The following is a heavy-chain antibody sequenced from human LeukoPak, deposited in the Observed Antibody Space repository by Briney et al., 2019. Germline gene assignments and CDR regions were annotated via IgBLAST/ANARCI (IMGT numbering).Heavy chain of an antibody. D-gene: IGHD2-8*01. CDR1: GFTFSSYA. CDR3: AKDRLNPNDIFDV. J-gene: IGHJ3*01. V-gene: IGHV3-23*01. CDR2: VTGNGVTT. Sequence: GGSLRLSCVASGFTFSSYAMSWVRQAPGKGPEWVAAVTGNGVTTWYAPFVKGRFIISRDNSKNTLYLQMSGLRAGDTALFYCAKDRLNPNDIFDVWGQGTMVTVS.